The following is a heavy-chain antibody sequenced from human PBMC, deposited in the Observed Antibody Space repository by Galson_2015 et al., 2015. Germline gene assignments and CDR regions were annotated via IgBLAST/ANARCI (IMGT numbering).Heavy chain of an antibody. V-gene: IGHV3-23*01. D-gene: IGHD4/OR15-4a*01. Sequence: SLRLSCAASGLTFRTYAMSWVRQAPGKGLEWVSGIGDNGVSTYYADSVKGRFTISRDNAKNTLYLQMDSLRAEDTAVYYCANVDGLYRLLPVYWGQGTLVTVSS. J-gene: IGHJ4*02. CDR2: IGDNGVST. CDR1: GLTFRTYA. CDR3: ANVDGLYRLLPVY.